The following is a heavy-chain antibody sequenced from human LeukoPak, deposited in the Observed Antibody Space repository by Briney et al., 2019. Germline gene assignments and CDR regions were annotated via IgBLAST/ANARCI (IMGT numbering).Heavy chain of an antibody. J-gene: IGHJ4*02. D-gene: IGHD5-12*01. Sequence: GGSLRLSCAASGFTSSSYAMSWVRQAPGKGLECVSAISGSGGSTYYADSVKGRVTISRDNSKNTLYLEMNSLRAEDTAVYSCAKGGPRVATIGAFDYWGQGTLVTVSS. CDR3: AKGGPRVATIGAFDY. CDR2: ISGSGGST. CDR1: GFTSSSYA. V-gene: IGHV3-23*01.